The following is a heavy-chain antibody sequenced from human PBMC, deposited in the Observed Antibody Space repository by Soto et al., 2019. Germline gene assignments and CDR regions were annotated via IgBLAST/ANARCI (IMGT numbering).Heavy chain of an antibody. J-gene: IGHJ4*02. V-gene: IGHV3-23*01. D-gene: IGHD5-12*01. CDR3: AKDPDIVATISSYFDY. Sequence: GGSLRLSCAASGFTFSNYAMAWVRQAPGTGLEWVSAISGSGSTTYYAESVKGRITISRDDSKNILFLQMKSLRAEDTAVYYCAKDPDIVATISSYFDYWGQGTLVTVSS. CDR2: ISGSGSTT. CDR1: GFTFSNYA.